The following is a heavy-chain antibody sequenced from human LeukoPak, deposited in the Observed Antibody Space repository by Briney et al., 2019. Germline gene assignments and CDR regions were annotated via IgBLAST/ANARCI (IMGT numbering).Heavy chain of an antibody. CDR1: GFTVSRNY. Sequence: PGGSLRLSCAASGFTVSRNYMSWVRQAPGKGLEWVSVIYGGGSTSYADSVKGRFIISRDNSKNTLYLQMNSLRADDTAVYYCARDRSDGNYYMVVWAKGTTVIVSS. CDR2: IYGGGST. D-gene: IGHD5-24*01. V-gene: IGHV3-53*01. CDR3: ARDRSDGNYYMVV. J-gene: IGHJ6*03.